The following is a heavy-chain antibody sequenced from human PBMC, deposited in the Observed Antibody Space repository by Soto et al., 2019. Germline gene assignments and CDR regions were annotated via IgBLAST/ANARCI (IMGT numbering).Heavy chain of an antibody. CDR3: ARGHGCYDY. Sequence: QLQLQESGPGLVKPSETLSLTCTVSGGSISSDYWSWIRQPPGKGLEWIGFIYYSGSTNYNHSLMCRIPISVDTSKIQFSSKLSAVTAADTAVCFCARGHGCYDYWCLVSLVTV. CDR1: GGSISSDY. V-gene: IGHV4-59*01. D-gene: IGHD2-21*01. J-gene: IGHJ4*02. CDR2: IYYSGST.